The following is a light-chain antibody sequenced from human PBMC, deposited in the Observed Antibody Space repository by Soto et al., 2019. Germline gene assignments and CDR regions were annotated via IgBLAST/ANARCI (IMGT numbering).Light chain of an antibody. Sequence: EIVLTQSPGTRSLSPGERATLSCRASQSVSSSYLAWYQQKPGQAPRLLIYGASSRATGIPDRFSGSGSGTDFTLTISRLEPEDFALYYCQQYGSSPYTFGQGTKLEIK. CDR3: QQYGSSPYT. CDR1: QSVSSSY. CDR2: GAS. J-gene: IGKJ2*01. V-gene: IGKV3-20*01.